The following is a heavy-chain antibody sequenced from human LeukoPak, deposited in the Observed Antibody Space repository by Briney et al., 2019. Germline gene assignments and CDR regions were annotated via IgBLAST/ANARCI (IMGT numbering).Heavy chain of an antibody. CDR2: ISYDGSNK. CDR3: ASSRGIYYDSIFDY. Sequence: GGSLRLSCAASGFTFSSYAMHWVRQAPGEGLEWVAVISYDGSNKYYADSVKGRFTISRDNSKNTLYLQMNSLRAEDTAVYYCASSRGIYYDSIFDYWGQGTLVTVSS. J-gene: IGHJ4*02. CDR1: GFTFSSYA. D-gene: IGHD3-22*01. V-gene: IGHV3-30-3*01.